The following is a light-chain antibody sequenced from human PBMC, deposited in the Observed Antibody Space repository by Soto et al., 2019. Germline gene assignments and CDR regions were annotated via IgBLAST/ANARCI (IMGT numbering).Light chain of an antibody. CDR3: QTWGTGIHVV. CDR1: SGHSNNA. Sequence: QPVLTQSPSASASLGASVKLTCTLSSGHSNNAIAWHQQQPEKGPRYLMKVNIDGSHSKGDGIPDRFSGSSSGAERYLIISSLQSEDEADYYCQTWGTGIHVVFGGGTKLTVL. CDR2: VNIDGSH. J-gene: IGLJ2*01. V-gene: IGLV4-69*01.